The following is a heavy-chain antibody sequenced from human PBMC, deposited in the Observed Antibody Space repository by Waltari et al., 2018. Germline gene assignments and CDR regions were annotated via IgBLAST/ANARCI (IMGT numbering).Heavy chain of an antibody. CDR1: GFTFSSYS. CDR2: ISSSSSYI. V-gene: IGHV3-21*01. D-gene: IGHD4-17*01. J-gene: IGHJ4*02. CDR3: ARELRLRWGFFDY. Sequence: EVQLVASGGGLVKPGGSLRLSCAASGFTFSSYSMNWVRQAPGKGLEWVSSISSSSSYIYYADSVKGRFTISRDNAKNSLYLQMNSLRAEDTAVYYCARELRLRWGFFDYWGQGTLVTVSS.